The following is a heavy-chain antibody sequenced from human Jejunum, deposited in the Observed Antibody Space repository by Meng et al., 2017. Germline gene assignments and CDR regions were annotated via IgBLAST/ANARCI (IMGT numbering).Heavy chain of an antibody. V-gene: IGHV3-33*01. Sequence: QVQLGGAGGGVVQPGKSLRLSCAASGFNFTNYGMHWVRQAPGKGLEWVAVIWHDGSKVFYADSVRGRFTISRDNSHNTVDLQMNSVRVDDTAVYFCLRGRDYWGQGTLVTVSS. CDR1: GFNFTNYG. CDR2: IWHDGSKV. CDR3: LRGRDY. J-gene: IGHJ4*02. D-gene: IGHD3-10*01.